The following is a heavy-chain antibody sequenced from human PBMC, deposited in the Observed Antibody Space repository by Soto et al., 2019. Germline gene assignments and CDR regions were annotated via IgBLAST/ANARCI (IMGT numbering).Heavy chain of an antibody. CDR3: ARDRDYYDSSGYCDY. Sequence: GGSLRLSCAASGFTFSSYEMNWVRQAPGKGLEWVSYISSSGSTIYYADSVKGRFTISRDNAKNSLYLQMNSLRAEDTAVYYCARDRDYYDSSGYCDYWGQGTRVTVSS. D-gene: IGHD3-22*01. CDR1: GFTFSSYE. J-gene: IGHJ4*02. V-gene: IGHV3-48*03. CDR2: ISSSGSTI.